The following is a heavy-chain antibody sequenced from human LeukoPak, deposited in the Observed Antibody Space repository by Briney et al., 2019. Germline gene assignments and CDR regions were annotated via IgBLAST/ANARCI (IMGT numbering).Heavy chain of an antibody. V-gene: IGHV3-48*01. J-gene: IGHJ3*02. CDR2: IDARSGIT. Sequence: QPGGSLRLSCAASGFTFTIFGLNWVRQAPGKGPEWVSYIDARSGITYYADSVRGRFTISRDDARESVFLQMDGLRVDDTAVYYCARTYDFGRGPPGDAFDNWGPGTWVIVSA. D-gene: IGHD3-3*01. CDR1: GFTFTIFG. CDR3: ARTYDFGRGPPGDAFDN.